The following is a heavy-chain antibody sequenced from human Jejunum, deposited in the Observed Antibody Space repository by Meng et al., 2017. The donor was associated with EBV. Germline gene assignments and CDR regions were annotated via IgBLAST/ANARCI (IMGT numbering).Heavy chain of an antibody. J-gene: IGHJ4*02. CDR3: AGLRYSGYDRAFDY. CDR2: IYYSGST. D-gene: IGHD5-12*01. CDR1: GGSVNSGNVY. Sequence: QTKLQESGPGLVKPSETLSLTCTVSGGSVNSGNVYWSWIRQPPGKGLEWIGYIYYSGSTNYIPSLKSRVTISLDTSKNQFSLKLSSVTAADTAVYYCAGLRYSGYDRAFDYWGQGALVTVSS. V-gene: IGHV4-61*01.